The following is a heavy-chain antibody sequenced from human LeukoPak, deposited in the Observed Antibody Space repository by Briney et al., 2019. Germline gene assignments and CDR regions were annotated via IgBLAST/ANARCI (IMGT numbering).Heavy chain of an antibody. CDR1: GYTFTSYG. V-gene: IGHV1-18*01. Sequence: ASVKVSCKASGYTFTSYGISWVRQAPGQGLEWMGWISAYNGNTNYAQKFQGRVTITADKSTSTAYMELSSLRSEDTAVYYCARDDRHYYGSGSQITSWGQGTLVTVSS. CDR3: ARDDRHYYGSGSQITS. J-gene: IGHJ4*02. D-gene: IGHD3-10*01. CDR2: ISAYNGNT.